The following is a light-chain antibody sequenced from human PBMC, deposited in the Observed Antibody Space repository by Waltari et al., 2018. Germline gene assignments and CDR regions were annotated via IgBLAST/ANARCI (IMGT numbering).Light chain of an antibody. CDR3: QQHDNLPLT. Sequence: DIQMTQSPSTLSASVGDRVTITCRASQSISSWLAWYQQKPGKAPKHLIYDVSSLESGVPSRFSGSGSGTDVTFTISSLQPEDIATYYCQQHDNLPLTFGPGTKVDIK. CDR2: DVS. V-gene: IGKV1-5*01. CDR1: QSISSW. J-gene: IGKJ3*01.